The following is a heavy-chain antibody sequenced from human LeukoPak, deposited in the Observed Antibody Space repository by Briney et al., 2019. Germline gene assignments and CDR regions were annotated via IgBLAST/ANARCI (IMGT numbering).Heavy chain of an antibody. V-gene: IGHV1-2*02. CDR2: IHPNSGGT. D-gene: IGHD5-24*01. J-gene: IGHJ4*02. CDR3: ARVVVRDANNYKDY. CDR1: GYTFTGYY. Sequence: ASVKVSCKASGYTFTGYYLHWVRQAPGQGLEWMGWIHPNSGGTNYAQKFQGRVTMTRDTSVSTAYLDLSRLRSDDTAVYYCARVVVRDANNYKDYWGQGTLVTVSS.